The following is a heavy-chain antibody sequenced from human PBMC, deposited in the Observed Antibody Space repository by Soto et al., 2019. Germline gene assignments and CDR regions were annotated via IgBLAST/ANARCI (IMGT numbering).Heavy chain of an antibody. J-gene: IGHJ6*03. Sequence: PSETLSLTCAVYGGSFRGYYWSWIRQPPGKGLDWIGEINHSGSTNYNPSLKSRVTISVDTSKNQFSLKLSSVTAADTAVYYCARLVSNSIYYYYYMDVWGKGTTVTVSS. V-gene: IGHV4-34*01. D-gene: IGHD4-4*01. CDR1: GGSFRGYY. CDR3: ARLVSNSIYYYYYMDV. CDR2: INHSGST.